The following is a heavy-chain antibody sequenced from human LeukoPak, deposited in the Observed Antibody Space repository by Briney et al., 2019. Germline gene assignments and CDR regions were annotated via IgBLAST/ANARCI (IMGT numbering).Heavy chain of an antibody. Sequence: GGSLRLSCAASGFTFSSYGMHWVRQAPGKGLEGVAFTRYDGSNKYYADSVKGRFTISRDNSKNTLYLQMNSLRAEDTAVYYCAKDGGYGHGYFDYWGQGTLVTVSS. CDR2: TRYDGSNK. CDR3: AKDGGYGHGYFDY. V-gene: IGHV3-30*02. D-gene: IGHD1-26*01. J-gene: IGHJ4*02. CDR1: GFTFSSYG.